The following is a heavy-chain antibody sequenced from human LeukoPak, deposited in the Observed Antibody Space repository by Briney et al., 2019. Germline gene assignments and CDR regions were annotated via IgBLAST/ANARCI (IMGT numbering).Heavy chain of an antibody. Sequence: QTLSLTCAISRDSVSSNSATWNWIRQSPSRGLEWLGRAYYRSKWYNDYAVSVKSRITINPDTSKNQFSLQLNSVTPEDTAVYYCAREPYTSSWEYYYYYHGMDVWGQGTTVTVSS. J-gene: IGHJ6*02. CDR1: RDSVSSNSAT. CDR2: AYYRSKWYN. D-gene: IGHD6-13*01. V-gene: IGHV6-1*01. CDR3: AREPYTSSWEYYYYYHGMDV.